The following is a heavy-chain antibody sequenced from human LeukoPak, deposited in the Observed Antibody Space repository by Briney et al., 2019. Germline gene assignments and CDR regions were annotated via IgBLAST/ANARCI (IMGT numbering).Heavy chain of an antibody. D-gene: IGHD1-26*01. CDR1: GFTFSSNA. CDR3: AKDLATKYSLDY. V-gene: IGHV3-30*18. Sequence: GGSLRLSCAASGFTFSSNAMRWVRQAPGKGLEWVAFISYDAIHKYYLDSVRGRFTISRDNSKNTLYLQMNILRAEDTSVYYCAKDLATKYSLDYWGQGTLVTVSS. CDR2: ISYDAIHK. J-gene: IGHJ4*02.